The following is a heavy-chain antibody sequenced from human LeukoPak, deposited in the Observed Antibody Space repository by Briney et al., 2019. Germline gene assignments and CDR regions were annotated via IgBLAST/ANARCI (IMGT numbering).Heavy chain of an antibody. CDR2: ISGSGDTT. D-gene: IGHD6-19*01. J-gene: IGHJ4*02. CDR3: AKVVGVLSYSSGSYFDY. Sequence: VGSLRLSCAASGFTFSSYAMSWVRQAPGKGLEWVSVISGSGDTTYYADSVEGRFTISRSNSKNTLYLQMNSLRAEDTAVYHCAKVVGVLSYSSGSYFDYWGQGTLVTVSS. V-gene: IGHV3-23*01. CDR1: GFTFSSYA.